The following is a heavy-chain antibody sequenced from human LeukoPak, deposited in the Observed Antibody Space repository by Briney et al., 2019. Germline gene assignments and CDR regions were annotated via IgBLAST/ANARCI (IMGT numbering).Heavy chain of an antibody. CDR1: GYSISSGYY. J-gene: IGHJ4*02. V-gene: IGHV4-61*02. D-gene: IGHD3-10*01. CDR3: ATYYYGSGSYVDY. Sequence: TASETLSLTCTVSGYSISSGYYWSWIRQPAGKGLEWIGRIYTSGSTNYNPSLKSRVTISVDTSKNQFSLKLSSVTAADTAVYYCATYYYGSGSYVDYWGQGTLVTVSS. CDR2: IYTSGST.